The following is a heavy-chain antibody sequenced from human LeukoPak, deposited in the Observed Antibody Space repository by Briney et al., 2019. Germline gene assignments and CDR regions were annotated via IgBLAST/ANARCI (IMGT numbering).Heavy chain of an antibody. Sequence: SETLSLTCTVSGGSISSYHWSWIRQAAGKGLEWIERIYTSGSTKYNPSLKSRVTMSVDTSKNQISLKLSSVTAADTAVYYCARAALMTTPTTDLYYFDYWGQGTLVTVSS. V-gene: IGHV4-4*07. D-gene: IGHD3-16*01. CDR2: IYTSGST. CDR3: ARAALMTTPTTDLYYFDY. CDR1: GGSISSYH. J-gene: IGHJ4*02.